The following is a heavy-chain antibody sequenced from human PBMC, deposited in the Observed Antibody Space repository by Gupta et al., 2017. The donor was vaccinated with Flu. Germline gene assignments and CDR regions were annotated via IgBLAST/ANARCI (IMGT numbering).Heavy chain of an antibody. J-gene: IGHJ5*02. Sequence: QVQLVQSGSEVKMPGSSVKVSCKSSARTFSSYPISWVRQAPGQGLEWKGGIIPIFGTANYAQKFQGRVTITADESTSTAYMELSSLRSEDTAVYYCAGGVPAAMLDGFDPWGQGTLVTVSS. CDR3: AGGVPAAMLDGFDP. V-gene: IGHV1-69*01. D-gene: IGHD2-2*01. CDR2: IIPIFGTA. CDR1: ARTFSSYP.